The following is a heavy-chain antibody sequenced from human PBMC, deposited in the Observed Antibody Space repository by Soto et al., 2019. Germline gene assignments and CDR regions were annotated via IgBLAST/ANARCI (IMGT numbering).Heavy chain of an antibody. V-gene: IGHV4-59*01. D-gene: IGHD3-22*01. CDR2: IYYSGST. Sequence: ETLSLTCTVSGSSISSYYWSWIRQPPGKGLEWIGYIYYSGSTNYNPSLKSRVTISVDTSKNQFSLKVSSVTAADTAVYYCARENGYSAFDIWGQGTMVTVS. J-gene: IGHJ3*02. CDR1: GSSISSYY. CDR3: ARENGYSAFDI.